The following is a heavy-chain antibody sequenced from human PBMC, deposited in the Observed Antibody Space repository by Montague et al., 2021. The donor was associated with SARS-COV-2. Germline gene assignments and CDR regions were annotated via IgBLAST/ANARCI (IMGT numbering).Heavy chain of an antibody. CDR1: GGSISSSNYY. CDR3: ARETYTSGWFQQFDY. Sequence: SETLSLTCTVSGGSISSSNYYWGWIRQPPGKGLEWIGSIYYSGTTYYNPSPQSRVTISVDTSKKQFSLKLSSVTVADTAVYYCARETYTSGWFQQFDYWGQGTLVTVSS. J-gene: IGHJ4*02. D-gene: IGHD6-19*01. V-gene: IGHV4-39*01. CDR2: IYYSGTT.